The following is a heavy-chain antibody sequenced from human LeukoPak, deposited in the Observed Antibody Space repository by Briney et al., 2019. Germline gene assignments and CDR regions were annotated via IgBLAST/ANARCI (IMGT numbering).Heavy chain of an antibody. Sequence: SETLSLTCAVYSGSFSGDYWSWIRQPPGRGLEWIGEVNHSGSTNYNPSLKSRVTISVDTSKNQFSLKLSSVTAADTAVYYCARVVAAPYYFDYWGQGTLVTVSS. D-gene: IGHD2-15*01. CDR2: VNHSGST. CDR3: ARVVAAPYYFDY. J-gene: IGHJ4*01. V-gene: IGHV4-34*01. CDR1: SGSFSGDY.